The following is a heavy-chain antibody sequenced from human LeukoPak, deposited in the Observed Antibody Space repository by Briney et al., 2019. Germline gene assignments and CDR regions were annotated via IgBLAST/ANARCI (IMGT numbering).Heavy chain of an antibody. D-gene: IGHD3-22*01. CDR1: GGSIRSYY. J-gene: IGHJ2*01. CDR2: IYYSGST. CDR3: ARDARNYYDSSGYYLSFDL. V-gene: IGHV4-59*01. Sequence: SETLSLTCTVSGGSIRSYYWSWIRQSPGKGREWIGYIYYSGSTNYNPSLKSRVTISVDTSKNQFSLKLSSVTAADTAVYYCARDARNYYDSSGYYLSFDLWGRGTLVTVSS.